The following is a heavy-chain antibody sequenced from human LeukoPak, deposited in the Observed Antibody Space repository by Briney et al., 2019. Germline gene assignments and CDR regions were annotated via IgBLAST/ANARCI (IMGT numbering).Heavy chain of an antibody. D-gene: IGHD3-3*01. CDR1: GFTFSSYA. V-gene: IGHV3-30*04. Sequence: GGSLRLSCAASGFTFSSYAMHWVRQAPGKGLEWVAVISYDGSNKYYADSVKGRFTISRDNSKNTLYLQMNSLRAEDTAVYYCARDADRLRVLEWLLWAPCWFDPWGQGTLVTVSS. CDR2: ISYDGSNK. CDR3: ARDADRLRVLEWLLWAPCWFDP. J-gene: IGHJ5*02.